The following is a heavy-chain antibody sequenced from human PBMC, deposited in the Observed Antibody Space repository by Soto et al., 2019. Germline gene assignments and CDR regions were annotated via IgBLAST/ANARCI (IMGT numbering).Heavy chain of an antibody. J-gene: IGHJ2*01. CDR3: TRGGSDLYFDR. V-gene: IGHV1-3*01. CDR1: GYVFNKWA. Sequence: QAQLLQSGAEVERPGASVKSSCKASGYVFNKWAIHWVRQAPGQGLEWMGWIDPGTGNTKYSQKFQGRVNITKDTSANTVYMELSSLRSEDTAMFYCTRGGSDLYFDRWGHGTLVAVSS. CDR2: IDPGTGNT. D-gene: IGHD3-3*01.